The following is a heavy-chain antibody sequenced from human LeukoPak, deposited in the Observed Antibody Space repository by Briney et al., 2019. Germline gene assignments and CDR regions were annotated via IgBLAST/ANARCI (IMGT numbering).Heavy chain of an antibody. V-gene: IGHV3-23*01. Sequence: GSLRLSCAASGFTFGSSAMSWVRQAPGKGPEWVSTFSRSGPDTYYADSVKGRLTIFRDNSKNTLYLQMNSLRAEDTAVYYCAKGSLGSWYYFDYWGRGTLVTVSS. CDR3: AKGSLGSWYYFDY. CDR1: GFTFGSSA. D-gene: IGHD6-13*01. J-gene: IGHJ4*02. CDR2: FSRSGPDT.